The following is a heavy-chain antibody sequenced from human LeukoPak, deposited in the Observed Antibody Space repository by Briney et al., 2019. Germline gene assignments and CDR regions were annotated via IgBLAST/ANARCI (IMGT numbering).Heavy chain of an antibody. J-gene: IGHJ4*02. V-gene: IGHV4-59*01. CDR3: ARRDSSGYYSYFDY. Sequence: SETLSLTCTVSGGSISSYYWSWIRQPPGKALEWIGHFFYSGSTNYNPTLKSRVTISVDTSKNQISLKLSSVTAADTAVYYCARRDSSGYYSYFDYWGQGTLVTVSS. D-gene: IGHD3-22*01. CDR1: GGSISSYY. CDR2: FFYSGST.